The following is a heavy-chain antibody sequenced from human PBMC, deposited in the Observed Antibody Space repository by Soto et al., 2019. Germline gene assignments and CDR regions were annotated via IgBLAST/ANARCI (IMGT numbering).Heavy chain of an antibody. CDR2: ISKSGSTV. V-gene: IGHV3-11*01. Sequence: PGGSLRLSCAASGFTFSDYYMSWIRQAPGKALEWVSYISKSGSTVYYADSVKGRFTIVVDTSTSTAYMELNSLRYEDTAVYYCARDKGYCSDTSCPDFDYWGQGTLVTVSS. CDR1: GFTFSDYY. D-gene: IGHD2-15*01. J-gene: IGHJ4*02. CDR3: ARDKGYCSDTSCPDFDY.